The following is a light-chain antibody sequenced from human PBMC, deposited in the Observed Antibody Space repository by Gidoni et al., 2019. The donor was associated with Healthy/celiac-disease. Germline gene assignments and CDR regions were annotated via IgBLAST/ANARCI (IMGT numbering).Light chain of an antibody. CDR2: AAS. J-gene: IGKJ4*01. Sequence: DIQMTPSPSSLSASVGDRVTITCRASQSISSYLNWYQQKPGKAPKLLIYAASSLQSGVPSRFSGSGSGTDFTLTISSLQPEDFATYYCQQSYSTPLFGGGTKVEIK. CDR1: QSISSY. CDR3: QQSYSTPL. V-gene: IGKV1-39*01.